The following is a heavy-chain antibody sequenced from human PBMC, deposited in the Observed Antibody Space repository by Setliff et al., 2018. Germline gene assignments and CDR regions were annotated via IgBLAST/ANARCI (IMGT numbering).Heavy chain of an antibody. CDR3: ARQMSPPGMARARGFNWFDP. V-gene: IGHV4-39*01. D-gene: IGHD3-10*01. J-gene: IGHJ5*02. CDR2: IFYDGNS. Sequence: SETLSLTCSASGGPISSSSYYWVWIRQPPGKGLEWIGAIFYDGNSYYNPSLKGRVTMSVDTSKNVFSLKLRSVTAADTSVYYCARQMSPPGMARARGFNWFDPWSQGTLVTVSS. CDR1: GGPISSSSYY.